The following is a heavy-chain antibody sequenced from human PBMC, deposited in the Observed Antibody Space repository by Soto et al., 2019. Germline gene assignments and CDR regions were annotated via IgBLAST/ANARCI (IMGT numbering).Heavy chain of an antibody. J-gene: IGHJ4*02. CDR2: IYYNGTT. V-gene: IGHV4-31*03. D-gene: IGHD6-13*01. CDR3: ARYRFSGSWSKLDY. CDR1: SDCISSAAYH. Sequence: SRTRSDTCTVSSDCISSAAYHWSRIHQHPGKGLEWIGFIYYNGTTSYKPSLQSRISISLDTSKSQFYLALTSVTAADTAVYYCARYRFSGSWSKLDYWGQGTLVTVSS.